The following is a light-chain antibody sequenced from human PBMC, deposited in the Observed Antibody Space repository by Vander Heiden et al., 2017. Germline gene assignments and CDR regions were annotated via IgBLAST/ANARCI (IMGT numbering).Light chain of an antibody. V-gene: IGLV2-14*03. J-gene: IGLJ3*02. Sequence: QSALTQPASVSGSPGQSITISCTGTSSVVGGYNYVSWYQQHPGKAPKFIIYDVTNRPSGVSNRFSGSKSGNTASLIISGLQAEDEADYYCSSYTSSSTHWVFGGGTKLTVL. CDR3: SSYTSSSTHWV. CDR1: SSVVGGYNY. CDR2: DVT.